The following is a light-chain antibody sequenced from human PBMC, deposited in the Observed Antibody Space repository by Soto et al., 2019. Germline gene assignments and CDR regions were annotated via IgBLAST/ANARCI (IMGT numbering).Light chain of an antibody. CDR1: SRNIGAYNY. V-gene: IGLV2-14*01. J-gene: IGLJ1*01. Sequence: QTALTQPASVSESPGQSTTISWTGNSRNIGAYNYVSWFQQYPGKAPKLIISEVSNRPSGVSNRFSGSKSGTAASLTISGLQVEDEAEYFCFSFTTTSTHVFGTGTKVTVL. CDR2: EVS. CDR3: FSFTTTSTHV.